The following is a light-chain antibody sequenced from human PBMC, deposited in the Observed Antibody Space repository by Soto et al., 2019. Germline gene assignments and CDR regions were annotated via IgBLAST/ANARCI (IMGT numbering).Light chain of an antibody. CDR2: EVS. J-gene: IGLJ1*01. CDR1: SSDVGAYNY. V-gene: IGLV2-14*01. Sequence: QSALTQPASVSGSLGQSITISCTGTSSDVGAYNYVSWYQQQPGKAPKLMISEVSNRPSGVSNRFSGSKSGNTDYLIISGLQAEDEADYYCRSFTSITTHVFGEGTKVTVL. CDR3: RSFTSITTHV.